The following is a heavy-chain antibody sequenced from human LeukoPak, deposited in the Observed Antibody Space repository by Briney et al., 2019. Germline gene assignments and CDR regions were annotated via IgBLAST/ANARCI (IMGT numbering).Heavy chain of an antibody. V-gene: IGHV3-30*18. CDR1: GFTLSSYG. CDR3: AKDRIVVVPAAMFDVDY. Sequence: GGSLRLSCAASGFTLSSYGMHWVRQAPGKGLEWVAVISYDGSNKYYADSVKGRFTISRDNSRNTLYLQMNSLRAEDTAVYYCAKDRIVVVPAAMFDVDYWGQGTLVTVSS. CDR2: ISYDGSNK. J-gene: IGHJ4*02. D-gene: IGHD2-2*01.